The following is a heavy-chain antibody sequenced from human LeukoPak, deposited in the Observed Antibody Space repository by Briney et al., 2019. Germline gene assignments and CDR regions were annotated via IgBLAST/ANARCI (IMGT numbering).Heavy chain of an antibody. J-gene: IGHJ5*02. D-gene: IGHD2-21*01. CDR1: GGSISSGSYY. V-gene: IGHV4-61*02. CDR2: IYTSGST. Sequence: TLSLTCTVSGGSISSGSYYWSWIRQPAGKGLEWIGRIYTSGSTNYNPSLKSRVTISVDTSKNQFSLKLSSVTAADTAVYYCAREETYCGGDCSRGVNWFDPWGQGTLVTVSS. CDR3: AREETYCGGDCSRGVNWFDP.